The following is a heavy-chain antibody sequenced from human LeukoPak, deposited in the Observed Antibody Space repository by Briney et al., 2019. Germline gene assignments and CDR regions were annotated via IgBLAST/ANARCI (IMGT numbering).Heavy chain of an antibody. V-gene: IGHV4-4*07. CDR3: ARDSSGWYVWDY. Sequence: PSETLSLTCAVYGGSFSGYYWSWIRQPAGKGLEWIGRIYTSGGTNYNPSLKSRVTMSVDTSKNQFSLKLSSVTAADTAVYYCARDSSGWYVWDYWGQGTLVTVSS. CDR2: IYTSGGT. CDR1: GGSFSGYY. D-gene: IGHD6-19*01. J-gene: IGHJ4*02.